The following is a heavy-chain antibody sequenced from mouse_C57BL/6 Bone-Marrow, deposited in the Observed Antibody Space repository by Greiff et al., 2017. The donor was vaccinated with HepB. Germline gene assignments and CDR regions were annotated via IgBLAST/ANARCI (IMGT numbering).Heavy chain of an antibody. D-gene: IGHD1-1*01. J-gene: IGHJ1*03. CDR3: ARGPYYGSSYWYFDV. V-gene: IGHV1-54*01. CDR2: INPGSGST. CDR1: GYAFTNYL. Sequence: QVQLQQSGAELVRPGTSVKVSCKASGYAFTNYLIEWVKQRPGQGLEWIGVINPGSGSTNYNEKFKSKATLTVDTSSSTAYMQLSSLTSEDSAVYYCARGPYYGSSYWYFDVWGTGTTVTVSS.